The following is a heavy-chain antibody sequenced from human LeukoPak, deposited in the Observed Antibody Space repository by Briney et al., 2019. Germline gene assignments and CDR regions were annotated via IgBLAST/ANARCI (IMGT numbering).Heavy chain of an antibody. CDR1: GYTFTSSG. J-gene: IGHJ6*03. D-gene: IGHD2-8*01. V-gene: IGHV1-18*01. Sequence: ASVKVSCKASGYTFTSSGISWVRQAPGQGLEWMGWISAYNGNTNYAQKLQGRVTMTTDTSTSTAYMELRSLRSDDTAVYCCARDPIHYCTNGVCYSPYYYYYMDVWGKGTTVTVSS. CDR3: ARDPIHYCTNGVCYSPYYYYYMDV. CDR2: ISAYNGNT.